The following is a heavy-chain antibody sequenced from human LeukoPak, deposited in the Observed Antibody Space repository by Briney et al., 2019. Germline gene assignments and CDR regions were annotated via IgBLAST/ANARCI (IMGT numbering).Heavy chain of an antibody. CDR3: VRDLLN. Sequence: GGSLRLSSAASGFTFTNAWMSWVRQAPGKGLVWVSGISGDGTRTIYADSVKGRFTLSRDNAKNTLYLQMNSLRVEDTAVYYCVRDLLNWGQGTLVTVSS. V-gene: IGHV3-74*01. CDR2: ISGDGTRT. J-gene: IGHJ4*02. CDR1: GFTFTNAW.